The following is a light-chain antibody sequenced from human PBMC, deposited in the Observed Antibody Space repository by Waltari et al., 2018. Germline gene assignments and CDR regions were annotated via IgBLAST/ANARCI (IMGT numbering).Light chain of an antibody. CDR2: DAS. Sequence: DIQMTQSPSSLSASVGDRLTITCQASQDISNYLNWYQQKPGKAPKLLIYDASNLETGVPSRFSGSGSGTDFTFTISSLQPEDIATYYCQQYDNLPWTFGQGTKVEIK. CDR3: QQYDNLPWT. CDR1: QDISNY. J-gene: IGKJ1*01. V-gene: IGKV1-33*01.